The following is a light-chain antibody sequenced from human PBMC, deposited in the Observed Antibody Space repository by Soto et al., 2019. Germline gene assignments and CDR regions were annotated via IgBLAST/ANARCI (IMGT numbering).Light chain of an antibody. V-gene: IGKV1-5*03. J-gene: IGKJ2*03. CDR1: QTISSW. Sequence: DIQMTQSPSTLSGSVGDRVTITCRASQTISSWLAWYQQKPGKAPKLLIYKASTLKSGVPSRFSGSGSGTEFTLTISSLQPDDFATYHCQQRYITLYSFGQGTSLEIK. CDR2: KAS. CDR3: QQRYITLYS.